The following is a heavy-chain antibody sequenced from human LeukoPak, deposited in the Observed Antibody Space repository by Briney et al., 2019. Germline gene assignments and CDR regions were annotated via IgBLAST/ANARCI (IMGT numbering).Heavy chain of an antibody. CDR3: ARVTGYVMEDYFDY. CDR2: IYYSGST. J-gene: IGHJ4*02. CDR1: GGSISSYY. V-gene: IGHV4-59*01. D-gene: IGHD6-13*01. Sequence: SETLSLTCTVLGGSISSYYWSWIRQPPGKGLEWIGYIYYSGSTNYNPSLKSRVTISVDTSKNQFSLRLSSVTAADTAVYYCARVTGYVMEDYFDYWGQGTLVTVSS.